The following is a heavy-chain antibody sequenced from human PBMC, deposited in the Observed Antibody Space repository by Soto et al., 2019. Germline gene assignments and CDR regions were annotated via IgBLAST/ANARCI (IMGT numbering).Heavy chain of an antibody. CDR3: ARRYGKNAFDI. J-gene: IGHJ3*02. CDR1: GGSISSYY. V-gene: IGHV4-59*01. Sequence: QVQLQESGPGLVKPSETLSLTCTVSGGSISSYYWSWIRQPPGKGLEWIGYIYYSGSTNYNPSLQRRANISADTSKNQFSLTLSSVTAADTAVYYCARRYGKNAFDIWGQGTMVTVSS. D-gene: IGHD5-18*01. CDR2: IYYSGST.